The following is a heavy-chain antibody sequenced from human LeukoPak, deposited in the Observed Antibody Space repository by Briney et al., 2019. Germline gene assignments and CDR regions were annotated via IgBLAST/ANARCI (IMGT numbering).Heavy chain of an antibody. D-gene: IGHD5-18*01. CDR2: ISSSGSTI. Sequence: PGGSLRLSCAASGFTFSSYEMNWVRQAPGKGLEWVSYISSSGSTIYYADSVKGRFTISRDNAKNSLYLQMNSLRAEDTAVYYCARDVRGYSYGYRGGIDYWGQGTLVTVSS. V-gene: IGHV3-48*03. CDR3: ARDVRGYSYGYRGGIDY. CDR1: GFTFSSYE. J-gene: IGHJ4*02.